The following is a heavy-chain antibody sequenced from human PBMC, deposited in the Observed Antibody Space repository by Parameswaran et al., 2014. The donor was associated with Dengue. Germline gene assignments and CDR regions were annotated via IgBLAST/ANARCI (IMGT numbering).Heavy chain of an antibody. D-gene: IGHD4-17*01. CDR3: ATVYGDYGSGGYHYYGMDV. J-gene: IGHJ6*02. V-gene: IGHV3-48*03. Sequence: VRQAPGRGWSGFRYISSGGNTIYYADSVKGRFTVSRDNAKNSLFLQMNSLRAEDTAVYHCATVYGDYGSGGYHYYGMDVWGQGTTVTVSS. CDR2: ISSGGNTI.